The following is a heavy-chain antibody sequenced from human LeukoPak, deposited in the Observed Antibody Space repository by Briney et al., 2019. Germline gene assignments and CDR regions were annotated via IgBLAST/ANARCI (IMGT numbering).Heavy chain of an antibody. CDR3: ARDRGPPSTVTPGANGY. Sequence: GGSLRLSCAASGFTFSSYSMNWVRQAPGKGLEWVSYISSSSSSTIYYADSVKGRFTISRDNAKNSLYLQMNSLRAEDTAVYYCARDRGPPSTVTPGANGYWGQGTLVTVSS. J-gene: IGHJ4*02. V-gene: IGHV3-48*04. CDR1: GFTFSSYS. D-gene: IGHD4-17*01. CDR2: ISSSSSSTI.